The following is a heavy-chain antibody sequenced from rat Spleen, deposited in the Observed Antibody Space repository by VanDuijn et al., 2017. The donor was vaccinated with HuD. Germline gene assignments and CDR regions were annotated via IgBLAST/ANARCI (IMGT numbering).Heavy chain of an antibody. CDR1: GLTFSDYD. V-gene: IGHV5-20*01. CDR3: AKDMSRTIAARSYWYFDF. Sequence: EVQLVESGGGLVQAGRSMKVSCAASGLTFSDYDMAWVLQAPTKGLEWVASISDDGGSTYYRDSVQGRFTISRDNAKSTLYLQMESLRSEDTPTYYCAKDMSRTIAARSYWYFDFWGPGTMVTVSS. CDR2: ISDDGGST. J-gene: IGHJ1*01. D-gene: IGHD1-2*01.